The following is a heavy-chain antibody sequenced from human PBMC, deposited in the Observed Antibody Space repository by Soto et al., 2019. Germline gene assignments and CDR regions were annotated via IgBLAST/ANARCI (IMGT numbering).Heavy chain of an antibody. CDR1: GYTFTSYD. CDR3: ARGVQGGDYLLYYYGYMDV. J-gene: IGHJ6*03. Sequence: QVQLVQSGAEVKKPGASVKVSCKASGYTFTSYDINWVRQATGQGLEWMGWMNPNSGNTGYAQKFQGRVTMTRNTSISKAYMELRSLRSEDTAVYYCARGVQGGDYLLYYYGYMDVWGKGTTVTFSS. D-gene: IGHD3-16*01. V-gene: IGHV1-8*01. CDR2: MNPNSGNT.